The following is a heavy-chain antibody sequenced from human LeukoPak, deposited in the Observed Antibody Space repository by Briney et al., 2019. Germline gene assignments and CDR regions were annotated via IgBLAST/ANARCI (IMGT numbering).Heavy chain of an antibody. Sequence: GGSLRLSCAASGFTFSSYAMHWVRQAPGKGLEWVAVISYDGSNKYYADSVKGRFTISRDNSKNTLYLQMNSPRAEDTAVYYCARGGDITMIVVESFDYWGQGTLVTVSS. CDR1: GFTFSSYA. CDR3: ARGGDITMIVVESFDY. V-gene: IGHV3-30*04. J-gene: IGHJ4*02. D-gene: IGHD3-22*01. CDR2: ISYDGSNK.